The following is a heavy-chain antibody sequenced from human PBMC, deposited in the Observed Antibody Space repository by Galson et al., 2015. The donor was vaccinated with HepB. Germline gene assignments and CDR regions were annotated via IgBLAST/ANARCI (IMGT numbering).Heavy chain of an antibody. D-gene: IGHD6-19*01. CDR1: GFTVSSNY. CDR3: ARVGSYSSGWYPGAFDI. CDR2: IYSGGST. Sequence: SLRLSCAASGFTVSSNYMSWVRQAPGKGLEWVSVIYSGGSTYYADSVKGRFTISRDNSKNTLYLQMNSLRAEDTAVYYCARVGSYSSGWYPGAFDIWGQGTMVTVSS. J-gene: IGHJ3*02. V-gene: IGHV3-66*01.